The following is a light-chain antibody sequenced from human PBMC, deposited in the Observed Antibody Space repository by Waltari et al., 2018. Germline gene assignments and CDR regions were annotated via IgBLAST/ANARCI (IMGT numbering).Light chain of an antibody. Sequence: QSVLTQPPSASGTPGQTFTISCPGRFGSNTLNWYRQFPGTAPRLLIYYNKQRPSGVPDRFSASKSDTPASLAISGLQPEDEADYYCEAWDDSLSGRLFGGGTRLTVL. J-gene: IGLJ3*02. CDR3: EAWDDSLSGRL. V-gene: IGLV1-44*01. CDR2: YNK. CDR1: FGSNT.